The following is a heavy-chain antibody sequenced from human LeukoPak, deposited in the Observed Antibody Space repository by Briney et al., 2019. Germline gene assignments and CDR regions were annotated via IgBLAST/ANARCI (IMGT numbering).Heavy chain of an antibody. D-gene: IGHD3-3*01. Sequence: GESLKISCKGSGYSFTSYWTSWVRQMPGKGLEWMGRIDPSDSYTNYSPSFQGHVTISADKSISTAYLQWSSLKASDTAMYCCARNSEWSDDYWGQGTLVTVSS. V-gene: IGHV5-10-1*01. CDR3: ARNSEWSDDY. CDR2: IDPSDSYT. J-gene: IGHJ4*02. CDR1: GYSFTSYW.